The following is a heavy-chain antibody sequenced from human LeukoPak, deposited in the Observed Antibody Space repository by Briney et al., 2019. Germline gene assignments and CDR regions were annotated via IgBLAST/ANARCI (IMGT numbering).Heavy chain of an antibody. D-gene: IGHD4-17*01. Sequence: PGGSLRLSCAASGFTFSSYGMHWVRQAPGKGLEWVAVISYDGSNKYYADSVKGRFTISRDNSKNTLYLQMNSLRAEDTAVYYCAKFPTVTPDGFDYWGQGTLVTVSS. CDR1: GFTFSSYG. V-gene: IGHV3-30*18. CDR2: ISYDGSNK. CDR3: AKFPTVTPDGFDY. J-gene: IGHJ4*02.